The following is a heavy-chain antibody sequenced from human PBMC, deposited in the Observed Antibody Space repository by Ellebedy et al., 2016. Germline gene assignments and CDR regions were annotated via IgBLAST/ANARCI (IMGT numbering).Heavy chain of an antibody. CDR1: GFTFSSYW. D-gene: IGHD6-6*01. J-gene: IGHJ4*02. V-gene: IGHV3-74*01. CDR3: AREYSSSRYLDY. CDR2: ISINGSST. Sequence: HTGGSLRLSCAASGFTFSSYWMHWVRQAPGKGLVWVSRISINGSSTNYADSVKGRFTISRDNAKNTLYLQMNSLRAEDTAVYYCAREYSSSRYLDYWGQGTLVTVSS.